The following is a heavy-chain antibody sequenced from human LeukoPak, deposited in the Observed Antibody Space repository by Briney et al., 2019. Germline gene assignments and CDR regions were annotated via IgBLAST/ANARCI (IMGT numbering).Heavy chain of an antibody. Sequence: GGSLRLSCAASGFTYTNYWMTWVRQAPGKGLEWVANINQDGSVKYYADSVKGRFTISRDNAKNSLYLQINSLGAEDTAVYYCAKTYYYSSGSFWGQGTLVTVSS. V-gene: IGHV3-7*01. CDR2: INQDGSVK. CDR3: AKTYYYSSGSF. CDR1: GFTYTNYW. D-gene: IGHD3-10*01. J-gene: IGHJ4*02.